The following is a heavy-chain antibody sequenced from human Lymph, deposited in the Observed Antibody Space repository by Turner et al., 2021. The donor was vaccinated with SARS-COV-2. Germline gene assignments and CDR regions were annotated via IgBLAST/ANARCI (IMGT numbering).Heavy chain of an antibody. J-gene: IGHJ4*02. D-gene: IGHD2-21*02. CDR2: ITFTSSYI. V-gene: IGHV3-21*01. CDR1: GFTFSSYS. CDR3: ARGPPDFPYYFDY. Sequence: EVQLVESGGGLVKPGGSLRLSCAASGFTFSSYSMNWVRQAPRKGLEWVSSITFTSSYIYYADSVKGRFTISRDNAKNSLYLQMNSLRAEDTAVYYCARGPPDFPYYFDYWGQGTLVTVSS.